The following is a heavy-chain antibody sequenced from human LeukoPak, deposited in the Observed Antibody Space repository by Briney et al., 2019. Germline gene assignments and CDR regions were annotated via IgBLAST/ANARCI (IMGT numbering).Heavy chain of an antibody. J-gene: IGHJ4*02. CDR3: ARDEVEGRGSGVYFDY. CDR1: GGTFSSYA. D-gene: IGHD3-10*01. CDR2: IIPIFGTA. V-gene: IGHV1-69*13. Sequence: GAPVKVSCKASGGTFSSYAISWVRQAPGQGLEWMGGIIPIFGTANYAQKFQGRVTITADESTSTAYMELSSLRSEDTAVYYCARDEVEGRGSGVYFDYWGQGILVTVSS.